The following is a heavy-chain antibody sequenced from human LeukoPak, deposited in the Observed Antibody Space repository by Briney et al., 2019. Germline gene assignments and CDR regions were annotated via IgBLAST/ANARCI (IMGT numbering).Heavy chain of an antibody. V-gene: IGHV1-2*02. CDR3: AREKGLRLGELSLHMNAFDI. CDR2: INPNSGGT. J-gene: IGHJ3*02. D-gene: IGHD3-16*02. Sequence: GASVKVSCKASGYTFTGYYMHWVRQAPGQGLEWMGWINPNSGGTNYAQKFQGRVTMTRDTSISTAYMELSRLRSDDTAVYYCAREKGLRLGELSLHMNAFDIWGQGTMVTVSS. CDR1: GYTFTGYY.